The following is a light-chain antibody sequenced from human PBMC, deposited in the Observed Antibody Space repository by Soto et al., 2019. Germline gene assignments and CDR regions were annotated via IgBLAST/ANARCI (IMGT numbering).Light chain of an antibody. V-gene: IGLV1-44*01. J-gene: IGLJ1*01. Sequence: QSVLTQPPSASGTPGQRVTISCSGSTSNIGDNYVFWSQQLPGTAPKLLMYSNSERPSGVPDRFSGSKSGTSAPLAISGLQSEDEADYYCATWDDSLNGYVFGTGTKVTVL. CDR2: SNS. CDR3: ATWDDSLNGYV. CDR1: TSNIGDNY.